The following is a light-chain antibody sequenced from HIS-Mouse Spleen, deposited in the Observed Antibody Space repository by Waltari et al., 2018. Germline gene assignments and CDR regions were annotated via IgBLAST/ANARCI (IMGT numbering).Light chain of an antibody. CDR3: QQSYSTLYT. J-gene: IGKJ2*01. Sequence: DIQMTQSPSSLSASVEDRVTITCRASQSISSYLNWYQQKPWKAPKLLIYAASSLQSGVPSRFSGSGSGTDFTLTISSLQPEDFATYYCQQSYSTLYTFGQGTKLEIK. CDR1: QSISSY. V-gene: IGKV1-39*01. CDR2: AAS.